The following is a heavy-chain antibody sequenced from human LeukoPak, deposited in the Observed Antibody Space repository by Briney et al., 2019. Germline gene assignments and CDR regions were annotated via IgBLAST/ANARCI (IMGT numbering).Heavy chain of an antibody. Sequence: GGSLRLSCAASGFTFSDYCMSWIRQAPGKGLEWVSYISSSGSTIYYADSVKGRFTISRDNAKNSLYLQMNSLRAEDTAVYYCASGNYYDSSGDAFDIWGQGTMVTVSS. V-gene: IGHV3-11*04. CDR3: ASGNYYDSSGDAFDI. CDR1: GFTFSDYC. J-gene: IGHJ3*02. CDR2: ISSSGSTI. D-gene: IGHD3-22*01.